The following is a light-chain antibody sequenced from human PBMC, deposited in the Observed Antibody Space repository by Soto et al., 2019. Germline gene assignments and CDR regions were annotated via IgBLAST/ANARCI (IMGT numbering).Light chain of an antibody. Sequence: DIQMTQSPSSLSASVGDRGTITCRSSQGIRNDLCWYPEKPRKAPKXMIYKASSLESGVPSRFSGSGSGTECTLTISSLQPDDFATYYCQQYNSYSITFGQGTRLEIK. CDR2: KAS. V-gene: IGKV1-5*03. J-gene: IGKJ5*01. CDR3: QQYNSYSIT. CDR1: QGIRND.